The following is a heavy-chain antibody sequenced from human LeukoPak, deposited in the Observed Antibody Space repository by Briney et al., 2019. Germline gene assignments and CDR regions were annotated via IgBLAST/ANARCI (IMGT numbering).Heavy chain of an antibody. Sequence: TSETLALTRTVSGGSISSYYWSWIRQPPGKGLEWLGYIYYIGNTNYNPSLKSRVTISVDTSKNHFSLKLSSVTAADTAVYYCARVDIATPGSYWYFGLWGRGTLVTVSS. D-gene: IGHD6-13*01. CDR2: IYYIGNT. CDR3: ARVDIATPGSYWYFGL. J-gene: IGHJ2*01. V-gene: IGHV4-59*01. CDR1: GGSISSYY.